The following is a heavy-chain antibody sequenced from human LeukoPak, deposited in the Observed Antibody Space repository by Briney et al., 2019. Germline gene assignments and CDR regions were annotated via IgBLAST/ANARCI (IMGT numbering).Heavy chain of an antibody. D-gene: IGHD6-13*01. V-gene: IGHV1-3*01. Sequence: GASVKVSCKASGYTFTSYAMHWVRQAPGQRLEWMGWINAGNGNTKYSQKFRGRVTITRDTSASTAYMELSSLRSEDTAVYYSAREEDSSSWYTVYWGQGTLVTVSS. CDR3: AREEDSSSWYTVY. CDR1: GYTFTSYA. J-gene: IGHJ4*02. CDR2: INAGNGNT.